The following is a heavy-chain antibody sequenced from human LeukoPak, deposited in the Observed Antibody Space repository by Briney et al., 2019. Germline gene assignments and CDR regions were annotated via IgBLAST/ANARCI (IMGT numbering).Heavy chain of an antibody. CDR2: IYYSGST. CDR1: GGSISSYY. J-gene: IGHJ6*02. Sequence: PSETLSLTCTVSGGSISSYYWSWIRQPPGKGLEWIGYIYYSGSTNYNPSLKSRVTISVDTSKNQFSLKLSSVTAADTAVYYCAKVQHGMDVWGQGTTVTVSS. V-gene: IGHV4-59*08. CDR3: AKVQHGMDV.